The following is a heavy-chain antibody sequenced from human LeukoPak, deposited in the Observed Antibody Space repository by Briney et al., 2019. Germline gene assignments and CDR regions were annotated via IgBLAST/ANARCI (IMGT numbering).Heavy chain of an antibody. CDR2: ISSSGSTI. CDR1: GFTLSDYY. CDR3: ARRRDFFDY. J-gene: IGHJ4*02. V-gene: IGHV3-11*01. Sequence: GGSLRLSWAASGFTLSDYYMSWIRQAPGKGLEWVTYISSSGSTIDYADSVKGRFTISRDNAKNSLYLQMSSLRAEDTAVYYCARRRDFFDYWGQGTLVTVSS.